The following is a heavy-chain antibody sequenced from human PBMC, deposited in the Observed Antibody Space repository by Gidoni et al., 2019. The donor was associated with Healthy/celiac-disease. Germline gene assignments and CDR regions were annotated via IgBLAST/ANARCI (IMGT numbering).Heavy chain of an antibody. J-gene: IGHJ3*02. CDR2: MNPNSGNT. V-gene: IGHV1-8*01. CDR1: GYTFTSYD. Sequence: QVQLVQFGAEVKKPGASVKVSCKASGYTFTSYDINWVRQATGQGLEWMGWMNPNSGNTGYAQKFQGRVTMTRNTSISTAYMELSSLRSEDTAVYYCAVPQPAADAFDIWGQGTMVTVSS. D-gene: IGHD2-2*01. CDR3: AVPQPAADAFDI.